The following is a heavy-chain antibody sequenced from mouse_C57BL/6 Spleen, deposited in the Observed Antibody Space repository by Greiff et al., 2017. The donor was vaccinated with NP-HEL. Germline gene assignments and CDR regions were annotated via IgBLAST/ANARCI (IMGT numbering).Heavy chain of an antibody. D-gene: IGHD3-3*01. CDR1: GYTFTSYW. Sequence: VKLQQPGAELVKPGASVKLSCKASGYTFTSYWMQWVKQRPGQGLEWIGEIDPSDSYTNYNQKFKGKATLTVDTSSSTAYMQLSSLTSEDSAVYYCARAGDSYYFDYWGQGTTLTVSS. CDR3: ARAGDSYYFDY. V-gene: IGHV1-50*01. CDR2: IDPSDSYT. J-gene: IGHJ2*01.